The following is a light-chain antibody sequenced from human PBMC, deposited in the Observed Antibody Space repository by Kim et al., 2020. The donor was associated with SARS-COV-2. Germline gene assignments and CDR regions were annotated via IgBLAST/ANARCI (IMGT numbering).Light chain of an antibody. V-gene: IGKV3-11*01. CDR1: QSVSSY. CDR3: QQRGNWPLT. J-gene: IGKJ4*01. Sequence: LSPGRSATLSCRASQSVSSYLDWYQQKPGQAPRLLIYDASNRATGIPARFSGSGSGTDFTLTIGSLEPDDFAVYYCQQRGNWPLTFGGGTKVDIK. CDR2: DAS.